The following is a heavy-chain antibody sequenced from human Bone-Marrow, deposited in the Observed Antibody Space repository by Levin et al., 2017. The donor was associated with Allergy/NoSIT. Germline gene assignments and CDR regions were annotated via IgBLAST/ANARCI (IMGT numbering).Heavy chain of an antibody. CDR3: ARDLRTPRGRGAFDI. Sequence: ASVKVSCADSGFTFNTYWMTWVRQAPGKGLEWVANIKEDGSEKYYVDSVKGRFTISRDNAENSLYLQMNSLRAEDTAVYYCARDLRTPRGRGAFDIWGQGTTVTVSS. J-gene: IGHJ3*02. V-gene: IGHV3-7*04. CDR1: GFTFNTYW. D-gene: IGHD3-10*01. CDR2: IKEDGSEK.